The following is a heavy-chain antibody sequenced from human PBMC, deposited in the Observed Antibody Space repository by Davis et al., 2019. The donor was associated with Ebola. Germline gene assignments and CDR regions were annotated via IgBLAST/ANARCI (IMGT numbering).Heavy chain of an antibody. J-gene: IGHJ6*02. CDR3: ASGVETGYGFGGYYYAMDV. CDR2: IKQDGSEK. V-gene: IGHV3-7*01. Sequence: GESLKISCAASGFTFSSYWMSWVRQAPGKGLEWVANIKQDGSEKYYVDSVKGRFTISRDNAKNSLYLQMNSLRAEDTAVYYCASGVETGYGFGGYYYAMDVWGQGTTVTVSS. D-gene: IGHD3-16*01. CDR1: GFTFSSYW.